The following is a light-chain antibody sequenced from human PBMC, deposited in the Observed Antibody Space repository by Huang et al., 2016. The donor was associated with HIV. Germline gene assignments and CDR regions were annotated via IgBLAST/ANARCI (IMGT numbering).Light chain of an antibody. J-gene: IGKJ4*01. CDR3: QQHDSWLT. CDR1: QSITNH. CDR2: AAS. Sequence: IVLTQSPATLSWYLGERVTLSCRASQSITNHLAWYQQRPGQAPRLLIYAASTRVAGVPDRFSGSGSGTDFTLTISSLEPEDFALYYCQQHDSWLTFGGGTKVEV. V-gene: IGKV3-11*01.